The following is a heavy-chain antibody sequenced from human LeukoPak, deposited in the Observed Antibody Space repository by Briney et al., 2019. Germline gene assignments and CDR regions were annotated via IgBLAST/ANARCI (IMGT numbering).Heavy chain of an antibody. CDR1: GFTFSDCS. Sequence: GGSLRLACVAYGFTFSDCSLNWVRQAPGKGLEWLSSIRKDSSELFYADSVRGRFTISRDNAKNSLYLQMNSLRVEDTAVYYCAKDLQQLEAFDYWGQGTLVTVSS. J-gene: IGHJ4*02. V-gene: IGHV3-21*01. CDR2: IRKDSSEL. CDR3: AKDLQQLEAFDY. D-gene: IGHD1-1*01.